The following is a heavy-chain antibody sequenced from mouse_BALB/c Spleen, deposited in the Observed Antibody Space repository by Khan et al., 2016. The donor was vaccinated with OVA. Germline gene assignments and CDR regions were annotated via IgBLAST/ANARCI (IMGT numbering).Heavy chain of an antibody. Sequence: EVQLQESGPGLVKPSQSLSLTCTVTGYSITSDYAWNWIRQFPGNKLEWMGYISYSGRTSYIPSLQSRLSITRDTSKNQFVLQLNSVTTEDTATYYCVRGRAYWGQGTLVTVSA. CDR3: VRGRAY. D-gene: IGHD3-3*01. V-gene: IGHV3-2*02. CDR1: GYSITSDYA. J-gene: IGHJ3*01. CDR2: ISYSGRT.